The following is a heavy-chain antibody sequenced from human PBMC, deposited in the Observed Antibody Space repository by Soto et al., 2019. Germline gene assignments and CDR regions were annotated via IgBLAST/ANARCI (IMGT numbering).Heavy chain of an antibody. Sequence: PGGSLRLSCAASGFTFSSYSMNWVRQAPGKGLEWVSSISSSSSYIYYADSVKGRFTISRDNAKNSLYLQMNSLRAEDTAVYYCARDAKGSGYDWVLVVAATSKGLDYWGQGTLVTVSS. J-gene: IGHJ4*02. V-gene: IGHV3-21*01. CDR2: ISSSSSYI. CDR3: ARDAKGSGYDWVLVVAATSKGLDY. CDR1: GFTFSSYS. D-gene: IGHD2-15*01.